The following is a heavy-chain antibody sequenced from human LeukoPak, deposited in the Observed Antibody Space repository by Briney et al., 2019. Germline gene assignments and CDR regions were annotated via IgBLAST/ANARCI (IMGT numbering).Heavy chain of an antibody. J-gene: IGHJ5*02. CDR3: ARVPVSGYSSSWYGFGFNWFDP. D-gene: IGHD6-13*01. CDR2: ISAYNGNT. CDR1: GYTFTSYG. V-gene: IGHV1-18*01. Sequence: ASVKVSCKASGYTFTSYGISWVRQAPGQGLEWMGWISAYNGNTNYAQKLQGRVTMTTGTSTSTAYMELRSLRSDDTAVYYCARVPVSGYSSSWYGFGFNWFDPWGQGTLVTVSS.